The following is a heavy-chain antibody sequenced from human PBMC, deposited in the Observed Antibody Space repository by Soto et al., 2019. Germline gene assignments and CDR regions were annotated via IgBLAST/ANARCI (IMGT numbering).Heavy chain of an antibody. CDR1: GGSISSGGYY. J-gene: IGHJ3*02. V-gene: IGHV4-31*03. Sequence: SETLSLTCTVSGGSISSGGYYWSWIRQHPGKGLEWIGYIYYSGSTYYNPSLKSRVTISVDTSKNQFSLKLSSVTAADTAVYYCARGVRFLEWLFGTGAFDIWGQGTMVTVS. D-gene: IGHD3-3*01. CDR3: ARGVRFLEWLFGTGAFDI. CDR2: IYYSGST.